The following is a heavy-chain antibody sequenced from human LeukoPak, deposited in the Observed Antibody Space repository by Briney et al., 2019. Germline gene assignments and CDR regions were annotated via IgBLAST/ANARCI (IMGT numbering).Heavy chain of an antibody. CDR3: ARLSHQPSQIAALDY. J-gene: IGHJ4*02. Sequence: SETLSLTCTVSGGSISSYYWSWIRQPPGKGLEWIGYIHYSGSTNYNPSLKSRVTISVDTSKNQFSLKLSSVTAADTAVYYCARLSHQPSQIAALDYWGQGTLVTVSS. CDR1: GGSISSYY. CDR2: IHYSGST. D-gene: IGHD6-13*01. V-gene: IGHV4-59*01.